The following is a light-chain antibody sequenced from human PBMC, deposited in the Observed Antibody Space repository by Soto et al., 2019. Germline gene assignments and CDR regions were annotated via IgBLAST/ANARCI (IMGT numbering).Light chain of an antibody. CDR3: QQRSNWPST. CDR1: QSVRSY. V-gene: IGKV3-11*01. CDR2: DAF. Sequence: IVLTQSPVTLSLSPGERATLSCRASQSVRSYLAWYQQKPGQAPRLLIYDAFKRATGIPARFSGSGSGTDFTLTISSLEPEDFAVYYCQQRSNWPSTFGGGTKVEIK. J-gene: IGKJ4*01.